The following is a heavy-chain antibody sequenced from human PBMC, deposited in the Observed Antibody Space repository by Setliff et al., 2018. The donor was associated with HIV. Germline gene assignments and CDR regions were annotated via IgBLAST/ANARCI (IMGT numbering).Heavy chain of an antibody. D-gene: IGHD5-12*01. CDR2: FDPEDNKI. Sequence: ASVKVSCKVSGYTVTELSINWVRQAPGKGPEWMGGFDPEDNKIVYAQKFQGRVTTAEDTSTDTAYMELSSLRPEDTAVYYCATRIRDGHRGYGYFDFWGQGTLVTVSS. J-gene: IGHJ4*02. CDR3: ATRIRDGHRGYGYFDF. CDR1: GYTVTELS. V-gene: IGHV1-24*01.